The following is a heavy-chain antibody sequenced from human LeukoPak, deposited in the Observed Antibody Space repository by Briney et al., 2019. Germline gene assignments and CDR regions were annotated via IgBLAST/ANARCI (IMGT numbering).Heavy chain of an antibody. CDR2: IYSGGST. CDR1: GFTVSSNY. V-gene: IGHV3-53*01. CDR3: AKVASGDSYGYPSGDY. Sequence: PGGSLRLSCAASGFTVSSNYMSWVRQAPGKGLEWVSVIYSGGSTYYAASVKGRFTISRDNSKNTLYLQMNSLTAEDTAVYYCAKVASGDSYGYPSGDYWGQGTLVTVSS. D-gene: IGHD5-18*01. J-gene: IGHJ4*02.